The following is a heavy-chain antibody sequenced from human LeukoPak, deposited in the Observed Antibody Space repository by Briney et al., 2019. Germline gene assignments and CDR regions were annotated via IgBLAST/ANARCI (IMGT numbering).Heavy chain of an antibody. D-gene: IGHD6-19*01. J-gene: IGHJ3*02. CDR2: IYYSGST. CDR3: ARQWEDSSGWYRVFDI. Sequence: NSSETLSLTCTVSAVSISSSSYYWGWVRQPPGKGLEWIGSIYYSGSTYYNPSLKSRVTISVDTSKNQFSLKLNSVTAADTAVYYCARQWEDSSGWYRVFDIWGQGTMVTVSS. CDR1: AVSISSSSYY. V-gene: IGHV4-39*01.